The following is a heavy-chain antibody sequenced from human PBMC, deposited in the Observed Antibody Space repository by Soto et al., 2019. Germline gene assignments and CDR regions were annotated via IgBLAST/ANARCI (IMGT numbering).Heavy chain of an antibody. CDR3: ARYIPGVRYYGMDV. J-gene: IGHJ6*02. CDR1: GFTFSTYA. V-gene: IGHV3-23*01. D-gene: IGHD2-2*01. CDR2: IGESGTPT. Sequence: GSLRLSCAASGFTFSTYAMKWVRQAPGKGLEWVSLIGESGTPTYYADSVKGRFTISRDNSGNTLFLEMYSLRAEDTAVYYCARYIPGVRYYGMDVWGQGTTVTVSS.